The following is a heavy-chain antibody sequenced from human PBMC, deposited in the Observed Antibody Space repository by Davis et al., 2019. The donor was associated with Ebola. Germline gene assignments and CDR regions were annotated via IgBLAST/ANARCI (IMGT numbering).Heavy chain of an antibody. V-gene: IGHV1-18*01. CDR1: GYTFKNYA. J-gene: IGHJ3*02. CDR2: ISPYNGNT. CDR3: ARTSIVGTTTTASDI. Sequence: ASVKVSCKASGYTFKNYAISWVRQAPGQGLEWMGWISPYNGNTAYAQILQGRVTMTTDTSTGTAYMELRSLRSDDTAVYFCARTSIVGTTTTASDIWGQGTMVTVSS. D-gene: IGHD1-26*01.